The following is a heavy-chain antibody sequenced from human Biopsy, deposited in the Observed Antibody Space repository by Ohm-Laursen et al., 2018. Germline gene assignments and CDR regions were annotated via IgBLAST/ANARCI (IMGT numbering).Heavy chain of an antibody. J-gene: IGHJ4*02. CDR3: AREPFGQQLGPFDY. D-gene: IGHD6-13*01. V-gene: IGHV1-8*01. CDR2: VNPNSGNT. CDR1: GYTFTNYD. Sequence: ASVKVSCKASGYTFTNYDINWVRQAPGQGPEWMGWVNPNSGNTGYAQKFQGRVAMTRSTSISTAYMELSSLASEDTAVYYCAREPFGQQLGPFDYWGQGALVIVSS.